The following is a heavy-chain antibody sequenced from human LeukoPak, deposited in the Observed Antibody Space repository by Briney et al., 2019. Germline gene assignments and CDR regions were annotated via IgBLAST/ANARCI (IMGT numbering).Heavy chain of an antibody. Sequence: PSETLSLTCAVYGGSFSDYYWSWIRQPPGKGLEWIGEINHSGSTKYNLSLKSRVTISVDTSKNQFSLKLSSVTAADTAVYYCARVGYRYGSWFDPWGQGTLVTVSS. CDR1: GGSFSDYY. CDR3: ARVGYRYGSWFDP. CDR2: INHSGST. D-gene: IGHD5-18*01. V-gene: IGHV4-34*01. J-gene: IGHJ5*02.